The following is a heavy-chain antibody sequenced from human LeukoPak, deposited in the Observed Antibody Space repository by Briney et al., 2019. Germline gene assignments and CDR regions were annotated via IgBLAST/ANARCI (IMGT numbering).Heavy chain of an antibody. D-gene: IGHD1-26*01. CDR3: AKGDLVGATLGAFDI. CDR1: GFTFDDYA. J-gene: IGHJ3*02. V-gene: IGHV3-9*03. CDR2: ISWNSGSI. Sequence: PGGSLRLSCAASGFTFDDYAMHWVRQAPGKGLEWVSGISWNSGSIGYADSVMGRFTISRDNAKNSLYLQMNSLRAEDMALYYCAKGDLVGATLGAFDIWGQGTMVTVSS.